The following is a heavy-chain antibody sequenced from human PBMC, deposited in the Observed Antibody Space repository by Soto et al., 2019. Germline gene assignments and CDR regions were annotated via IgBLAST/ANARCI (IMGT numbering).Heavy chain of an antibody. J-gene: IGHJ5*02. CDR1: GGSISSSSYY. Sequence: QLQLQESGPGLVKPSETLSLTCTVSGGSISSSSYYWGWIRPTPGKGLEWIGSIYYSGSTYYNPSLKSRVTISVDTSKNQFSMQLSSVTAADTGVYYCASHLRRSSSFSPWFDPWGEGTLVTVSS. V-gene: IGHV4-39*01. CDR3: ASHLRRSSSFSPWFDP. CDR2: IYYSGST. D-gene: IGHD6-13*01.